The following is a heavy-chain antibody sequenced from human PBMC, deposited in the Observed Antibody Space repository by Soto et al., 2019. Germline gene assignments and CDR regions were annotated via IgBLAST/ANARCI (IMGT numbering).Heavy chain of an antibody. Sequence: PSETLSLTCTVSGGSISSGGYYWSWIRQHPGKGLEWIGYIYYSGSTYYNPSLKSRVTISVDTSKNQFSLKLSSVTAADTAVYYCARDRDNIVRISPPSYGMDVWGQGTTVTVSS. V-gene: IGHV4-31*03. CDR1: GGSISSGGYY. CDR3: ARDRDNIVRISPPSYGMDV. CDR2: IYYSGST. D-gene: IGHD2-8*01. J-gene: IGHJ6*02.